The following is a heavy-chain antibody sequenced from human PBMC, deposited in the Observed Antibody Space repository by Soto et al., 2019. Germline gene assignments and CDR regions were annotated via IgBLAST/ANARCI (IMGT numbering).Heavy chain of an antibody. CDR1: GGSFSGYY. Sequence: SETLSLTCAVYGGSFSGYYWSWIRQPPGKGLEWIGEINHSGSTNYNPSLKSRVTISVDTSKNQFSLKLSSVTAADTAVYYCARGPYCSSTSCPRYYYYYMDVWGKGTTVTVSS. J-gene: IGHJ6*03. D-gene: IGHD2-2*01. CDR3: ARGPYCSSTSCPRYYYYYMDV. V-gene: IGHV4-34*01. CDR2: INHSGST.